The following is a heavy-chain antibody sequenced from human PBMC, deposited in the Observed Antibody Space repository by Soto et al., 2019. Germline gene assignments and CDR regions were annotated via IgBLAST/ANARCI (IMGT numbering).Heavy chain of an antibody. V-gene: IGHV2-70*04. CDR1: GFSLSTSGMR. Sequence: SGPTLVNPTQTLTLTCTFSGFSLSTSGMRVSWIRQPPGKALGWLARIDWDDDKFYNTSLKTRLTISKDSSKNQVVLTMTNMDPVDTATYYCARMFHCSGGTCPFDYWGQGALVTVYS. D-gene: IGHD2-15*01. CDR3: ARMFHCSGGTCPFDY. CDR2: IDWDDDK. J-gene: IGHJ4*02.